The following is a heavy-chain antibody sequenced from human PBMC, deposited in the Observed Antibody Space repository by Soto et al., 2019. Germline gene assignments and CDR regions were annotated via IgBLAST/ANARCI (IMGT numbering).Heavy chain of an antibody. CDR2: ISAYNGNT. J-gene: IGHJ4*02. V-gene: IGHV1-18*04. Sequence: GASVKVSCKASGYTFTSYGISWVRQAPGQGLEWMGWISAYNGNTNYAQKIQGRVTMTTDTSTSTAYMELRSLRSDDTAVYYCARDRYYYDTSGYDFIDYWGQGTLVTASS. CDR3: ARDRYYYDTSGYDFIDY. CDR1: GYTFTSYG. D-gene: IGHD3-22*01.